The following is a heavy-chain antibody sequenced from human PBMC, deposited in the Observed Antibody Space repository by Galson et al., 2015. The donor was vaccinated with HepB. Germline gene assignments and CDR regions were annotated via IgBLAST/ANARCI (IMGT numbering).Heavy chain of an antibody. J-gene: IGHJ4*02. CDR1: GGSISSYY. D-gene: IGHD4-17*01. Sequence: ETLSLTCTVSGGSISSYYWSWIRQPPGKGLEWIGYTYYSGSTNSNPSLKSRVTISVDTSKNQFSLKLSSVTAADTAVYYCARHSHGDYGGGFDYWGQGTLVIVSS. V-gene: IGHV4-59*08. CDR3: ARHSHGDYGGGFDY. CDR2: TYYSGST.